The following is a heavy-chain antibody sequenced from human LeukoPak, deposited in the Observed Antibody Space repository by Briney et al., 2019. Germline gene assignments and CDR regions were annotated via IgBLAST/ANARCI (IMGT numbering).Heavy chain of an antibody. CDR2: IIPIFGTA. CDR1: GGTFSSYA. D-gene: IGHD3-10*01. J-gene: IGHJ4*02. Sequence: GASVKVSCKASGGTFSSYAISWVRQAPGQGLEWMGGIIPIFGTANYAQKFQGRVTITADESTSTAYMELSSLRSEDTAVYYCAREGRLLWFGGRYDYWGQGSLVTVSS. V-gene: IGHV1-69*13. CDR3: AREGRLLWFGGRYDY.